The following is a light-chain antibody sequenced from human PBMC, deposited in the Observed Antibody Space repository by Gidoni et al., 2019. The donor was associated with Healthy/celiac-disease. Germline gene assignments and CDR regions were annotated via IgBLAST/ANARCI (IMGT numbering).Light chain of an antibody. Sequence: DILMTQSPASLAVSLGERAAINCKSSQSVLYSSNNKNYLAWYQQKPGQPPKLLIYWASTRESGVPDRFSGSGSGTDFTLTISSLQAEDVAVYYCQQYYSTPTWTFGQGTKVEIK. CDR2: WAS. V-gene: IGKV4-1*01. J-gene: IGKJ1*01. CDR1: QSVLYSSNNKNY. CDR3: QQYYSTPTWT.